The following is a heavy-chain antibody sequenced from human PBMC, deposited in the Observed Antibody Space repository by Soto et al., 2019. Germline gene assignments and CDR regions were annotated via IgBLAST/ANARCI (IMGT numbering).Heavy chain of an antibody. D-gene: IGHD6-6*01. V-gene: IGHV3-23*01. J-gene: IGHJ4*02. CDR1: GFTLSSYA. Sequence: GGSLRLSCAASGFTLSSYAMSWVRQAPGKGLEWVSAISGSGGSTYYADSVKGRFTISRDNSKNTLYLQMNSLRAEDTAVYYCAKGEGIAARLPGYFDYWGQGTLVTVS. CDR3: AKGEGIAARLPGYFDY. CDR2: ISGSGGST.